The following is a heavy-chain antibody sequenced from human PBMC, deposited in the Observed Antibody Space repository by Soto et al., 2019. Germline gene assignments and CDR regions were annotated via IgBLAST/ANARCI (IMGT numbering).Heavy chain of an antibody. CDR2: IIPIFGTA. D-gene: IGHD3-3*01. V-gene: IGHV1-69*13. J-gene: IGHJ3*02. Sequence: GSSVKVSCKASGGTFSSYAISWVRQAPGQGLEWMGGIIPIFGTANYAQKFQGRVTITADESTSTAYMELGSLRSEDTAVYYCARDRGITIFGVANDAFDIWGQGTMVTVSS. CDR3: ARDRGITIFGVANDAFDI. CDR1: GGTFSSYA.